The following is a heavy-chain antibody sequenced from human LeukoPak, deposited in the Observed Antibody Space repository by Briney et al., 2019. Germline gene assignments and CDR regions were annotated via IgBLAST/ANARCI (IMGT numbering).Heavy chain of an antibody. CDR1: GFTFSGSA. Sequence: GRSLRLSCAASGFTFSGSALHWVRQASGKGLEWVGRIRSTANGYATAYAASVKGRFTISRDDSKNTAYLQMDSLKTEDTAVYYCTGNYYGSGSYADFDYWGQGTLATVSS. V-gene: IGHV3-73*01. CDR3: TGNYYGSGSYADFDY. D-gene: IGHD3-10*01. J-gene: IGHJ4*02. CDR2: IRSTANGYAT.